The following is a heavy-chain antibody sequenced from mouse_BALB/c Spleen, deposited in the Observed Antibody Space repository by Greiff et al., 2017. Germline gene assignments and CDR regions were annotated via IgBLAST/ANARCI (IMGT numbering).Heavy chain of an antibody. J-gene: IGHJ4*01. Sequence: EVQRVESGGGLVQPGGSLKLSCAASGFTFSSYTMSWVRQTPEKRLEWVAYISNGGGSTYYPDTVKGRFTISRDNAKNTLYLQMSSLKSEDTAMYYCARNHAMDYWGQGTSVTVSS. CDR1: GFTFSSYT. CDR3: ARNHAMDY. V-gene: IGHV5-12-2*01. CDR2: ISNGGGST.